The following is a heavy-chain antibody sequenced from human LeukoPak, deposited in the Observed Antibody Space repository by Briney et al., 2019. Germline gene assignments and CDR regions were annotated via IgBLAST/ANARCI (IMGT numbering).Heavy chain of an antibody. Sequence: GASVKVSCKASGYTFTGYYMHWVRQAPGQGLEWMGWINPNSGGTNYAQKFQGRVTMTRNTSISTAYMELSSLRSEDTAVYYCARSYDFWSGYYFPYYYYGMDVWGQGTTVTVSS. D-gene: IGHD3-3*01. CDR3: ARSYDFWSGYYFPYYYYGMDV. CDR1: GYTFTGYY. J-gene: IGHJ6*02. V-gene: IGHV1-2*02. CDR2: INPNSGGT.